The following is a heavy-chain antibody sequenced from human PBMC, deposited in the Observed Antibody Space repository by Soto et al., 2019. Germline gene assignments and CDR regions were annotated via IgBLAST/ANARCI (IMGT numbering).Heavy chain of an antibody. CDR1: GFTFSSHA. CDR3: AKAMTNRLRIVDY. V-gene: IGHV3-23*01. J-gene: IGHJ4*02. CDR2: VSGSGDST. D-gene: IGHD2-15*01. Sequence: EVQLLESGGGLVQPGGSLRLSCSASGFTFSSHAMTWVRRAPGKGLEWVSTVSGSGDSTYSADSVKGRFTISRDNSENTLYLQMNSLRAEDTAVYYCAKAMTNRLRIVDYWGQGTLVTVSS.